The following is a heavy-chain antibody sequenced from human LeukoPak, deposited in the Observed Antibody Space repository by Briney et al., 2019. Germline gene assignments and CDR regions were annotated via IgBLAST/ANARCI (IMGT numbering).Heavy chain of an antibody. Sequence: GRSLRLSCAASGFTFSSFAMHWVRQAPGKGQEWVADIWYNGSNKYYAESVEGRFTISRDNSKNMLYLQLNSLRAEDTAVYYCSRGGYGDYNNWFDPWGQGTLVIVSS. CDR1: GFTFSSFA. CDR2: IWYNGSNK. CDR3: SRGGYGDYNNWFDP. J-gene: IGHJ5*02. D-gene: IGHD4-17*01. V-gene: IGHV3-33*01.